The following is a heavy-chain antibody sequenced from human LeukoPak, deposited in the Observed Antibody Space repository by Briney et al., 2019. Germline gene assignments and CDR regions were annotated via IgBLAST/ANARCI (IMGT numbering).Heavy chain of an antibody. CDR3: AREYYDFWSGSGPDL. V-gene: IGHV1-18*01. D-gene: IGHD3-3*01. J-gene: IGHJ4*02. Sequence: ASVKVSCKASGYTFTSYGISWVRQAPGQGLEWMGWISAYNGNTNYVQKLQGRVTMTTDTSTNTAYMELGSLRPDDTAIYYCAREYYDFWSGSGPDLWGQGTLVTVSS. CDR2: ISAYNGNT. CDR1: GYTFTSYG.